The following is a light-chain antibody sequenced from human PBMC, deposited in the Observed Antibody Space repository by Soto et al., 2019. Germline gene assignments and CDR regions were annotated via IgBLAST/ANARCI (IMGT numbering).Light chain of an antibody. V-gene: IGLV2-23*02. Sequence: QSVLTQPASVSGSPGQSITISCTGTSSDVGSYNLVSWYQQHPGKAPKLMIYEVSKRPSGVSNRFSGSKSGNTASLTISGIQAEDEADYYCCSYAGSSTVFGTGTKLTVL. CDR1: SSDVGSYNL. CDR2: EVS. J-gene: IGLJ1*01. CDR3: CSYAGSSTV.